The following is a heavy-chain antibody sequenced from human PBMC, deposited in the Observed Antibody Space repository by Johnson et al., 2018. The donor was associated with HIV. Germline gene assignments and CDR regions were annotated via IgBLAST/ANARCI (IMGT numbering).Heavy chain of an antibody. J-gene: IGHJ3*02. V-gene: IGHV3-30*19. CDR3: AREVPGKAFDR. Sequence: QVQLVESGGGVVQPGGSLRLSCAASGFTFSSYGMHWVRQAPGKGLEWVAVISYDGSNKYYADSVKGRFTISRDNSKNTLYLQMNSLRAEDTAVYYCAREVPGKAFDRWGQGTMVTVSS. CDR1: GFTFSSYG. D-gene: IGHD2-2*01. CDR2: ISYDGSNK.